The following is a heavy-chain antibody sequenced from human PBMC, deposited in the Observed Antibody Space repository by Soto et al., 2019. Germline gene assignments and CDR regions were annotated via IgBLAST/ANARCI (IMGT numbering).Heavy chain of an antibody. Sequence: SETLSLTCTVSGGSVSSSIYYWGWIRQPPRKGLEWIGSIYYSGSTYYNPSLKSRVTISLDTSKNQFSLRLSSVTAADAALYYCAAGEYSGSGTYYNGWFDSWGQGTLVTVSS. CDR1: GGSVSSSIYY. CDR2: IYYSGST. J-gene: IGHJ5*01. D-gene: IGHD3-10*01. V-gene: IGHV4-39*01. CDR3: AAGEYSGSGTYYNGWFDS.